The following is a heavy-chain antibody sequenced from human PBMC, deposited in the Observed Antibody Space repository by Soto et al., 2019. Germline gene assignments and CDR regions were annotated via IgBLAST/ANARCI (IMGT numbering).Heavy chain of an antibody. J-gene: IGHJ4*02. D-gene: IGHD1-1*01. Sequence: QVQLVESGGAVVQPGTSLRLSCAASGFLFSRFGMHWVRQAPGKGLEWVAVIVSHGGKLGYAESVRGRFTISRDNSRNMLFLEMSSLRVEDTAMYYCARDDDLWDDNGLDCWGQGTLVTVSS. V-gene: IGHV3-33*02. CDR2: IVSHGGKL. CDR3: ARDDDLWDDNGLDC. CDR1: GFLFSRFG.